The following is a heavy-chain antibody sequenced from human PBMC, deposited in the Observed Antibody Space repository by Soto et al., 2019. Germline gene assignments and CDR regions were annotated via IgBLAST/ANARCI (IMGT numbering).Heavy chain of an antibody. V-gene: IGHV3-33*01. CDR1: GFTFSSYG. CDR2: IWYDGSNK. J-gene: IGHJ6*02. Sequence: GGSLRFSCAASGFTFSSYGMHWVRQAPGKGLEWVAVIWYDGSNKYYADSVKGRFTISRDNSKSTLYLQMNSLRAEDTAVYYCAREVYESYGMDVWGQGTTVTVSS. CDR3: AREVYESYGMDV. D-gene: IGHD3-16*01.